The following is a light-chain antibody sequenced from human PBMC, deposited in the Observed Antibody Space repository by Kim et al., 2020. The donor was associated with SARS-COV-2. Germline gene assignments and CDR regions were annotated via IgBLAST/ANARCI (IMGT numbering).Light chain of an antibody. CDR2: WAS. CDR1: QTVLFNSNNKNY. CDR3: QQYYSTPPS. V-gene: IGKV4-1*01. J-gene: IGKJ2*03. Sequence: DIVMTQSPDSLAVSLGERATLNCKSSQTVLFNSNNKNYLAWYQQKPGQAPKLLIYWASIRESGVSDRFSGGGSETDFTLTISSLQAEDVAVYYCQQYYSTPPSFGQGTKLEI.